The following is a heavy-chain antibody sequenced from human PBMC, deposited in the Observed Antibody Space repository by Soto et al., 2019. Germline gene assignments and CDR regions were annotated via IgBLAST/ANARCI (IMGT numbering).Heavy chain of an antibody. CDR2: INAANGHT. CDR1: GYSLPTHT. V-gene: IGHV1-3*01. Sequence: QVQLVQSGAEVKKPGASVRISCKASGYSLPTHTIHWVRQAPGHRLEWMGWINAANGHTKYSQNFQNRVTISIDTSASTVYMKLTGLTSDDTAIYYCARANGNYYWGPNDYWGQGTLVTVSS. CDR3: ARANGNYYWGPNDY. D-gene: IGHD1-26*01. J-gene: IGHJ4*02.